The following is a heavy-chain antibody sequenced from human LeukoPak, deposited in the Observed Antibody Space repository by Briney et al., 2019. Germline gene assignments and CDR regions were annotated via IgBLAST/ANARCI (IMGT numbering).Heavy chain of an antibody. J-gene: IGHJ4*02. D-gene: IGHD1-1*01. CDR1: GYTFTGYY. V-gene: IGHV1-2*02. CDR2: INPNSGGT. CDR3: ARDWVQLERRQGEYYFDY. Sequence: ASVKVSCKASGYTFTGYYMHWVRQAPGQGLGWMGWINPNSGGTNYAQKFQGRVTMTRDTSISTAYMELSRPRSDDTAVYYCARDWVQLERRQGEYYFDYWGQGTLVTVSS.